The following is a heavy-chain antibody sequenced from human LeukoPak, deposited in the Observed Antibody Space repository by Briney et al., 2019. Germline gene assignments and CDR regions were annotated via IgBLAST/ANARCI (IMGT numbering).Heavy chain of an antibody. D-gene: IGHD5-12*01. V-gene: IGHV1-2*02. CDR2: INPNSGGT. CDR1: GYTFTGYY. CDR3: ARAGYSGHKRVIKAIDY. J-gene: IGHJ4*02. Sequence: GASVKVSCKASGYTFTGYYMHWVRQAPGQGLEWMGWINPNSGGTNYAQKSQGRVTMTRDTSISTAYMELSRLRSDDTAVYYCARAGYSGHKRVIKAIDYWGQGTLVTVSS.